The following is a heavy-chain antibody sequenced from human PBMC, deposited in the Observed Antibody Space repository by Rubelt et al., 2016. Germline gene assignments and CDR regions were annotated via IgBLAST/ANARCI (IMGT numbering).Heavy chain of an antibody. CDR3: ARDPLWFGELLYYFDY. D-gene: IGHD3-10*01. Sequence: WVSRINSDGSSTSYADSVKGRFTISRDNAKNTLYLQMNSLRAEDTAVYYCARDPLWFGELLYYFDYWGQGTLVTVSS. J-gene: IGHJ4*02. V-gene: IGHV3-74*01. CDR2: INSDGSST.